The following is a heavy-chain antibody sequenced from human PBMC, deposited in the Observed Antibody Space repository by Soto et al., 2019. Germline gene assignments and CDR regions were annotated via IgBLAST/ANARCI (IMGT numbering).Heavy chain of an antibody. J-gene: IGHJ5*02. CDR2: ISAYNGNT. CDR1: GYTFTSYG. V-gene: IGHV1-18*01. D-gene: IGHD3-10*01. CDR3: ARGTAGGSGSYYHPPITNWFDP. Sequence: ASVKVSCKASGYTFTSYGISWVRQAPGQRLEWMGWISAYNGNTNYAQKLQGRVTMTTDTSTSTAYMELRSLRSDDTAVYYCARGTAGGSGSYYHPPITNWFDPWGQGTLVTVSS.